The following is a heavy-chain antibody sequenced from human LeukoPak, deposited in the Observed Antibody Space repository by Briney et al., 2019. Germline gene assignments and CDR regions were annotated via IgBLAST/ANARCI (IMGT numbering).Heavy chain of an antibody. CDR1: GGSISNYY. D-gene: IGHD2-2*01. CDR2: IYYSGNT. V-gene: IGHV4-59*01. J-gene: IGHJ4*02. Sequence: PSETLSLTCTISGGSISNYYGSWIRQPPGKGLEWIGYIYYSGNTNYNPSLKSRVTISVDTSKNQFSLKLNSVTAADTAVYYCARVRYCSTNRCYDREFDNWGQGTLVTVSS. CDR3: ARVRYCSTNRCYDREFDN.